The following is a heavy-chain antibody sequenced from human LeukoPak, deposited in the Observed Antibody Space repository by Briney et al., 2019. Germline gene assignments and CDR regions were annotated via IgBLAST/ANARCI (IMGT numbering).Heavy chain of an antibody. D-gene: IGHD1-26*01. CDR3: VREWDHTRMTFDI. CDR1: GYTFINCA. CDR2: IGTYNGNT. Sequence: ASVRVPCKASGYTFINCALSWVRQAPGQGLEWMGWIGTYNGNTKYAQEFQGRVTMTTDTTTSTGYMKLRNLRSDDMAVYFCVREWDHTRMTFDIWGQRTMVTVSS. V-gene: IGHV1-18*03. J-gene: IGHJ3*02.